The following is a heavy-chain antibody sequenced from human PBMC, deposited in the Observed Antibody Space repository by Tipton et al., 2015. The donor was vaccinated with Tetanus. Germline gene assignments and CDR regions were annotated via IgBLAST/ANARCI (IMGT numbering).Heavy chain of an antibody. CDR2: IYYSGST. CDR3: AGYSSRLENWFDP. D-gene: IGHD6-13*01. Sequence: TLSLTCTVSGGSISSGGYYWSWIRQHPGKGLEWIGYIYYSGSTYYNPSLKSRVTISVDTSKNQFSLKLSSVTAADTAVYYCAGYSSRLENWFDPWDQGTLVTVSS. J-gene: IGHJ5*02. V-gene: IGHV4-31*03. CDR1: GGSISSGGYY.